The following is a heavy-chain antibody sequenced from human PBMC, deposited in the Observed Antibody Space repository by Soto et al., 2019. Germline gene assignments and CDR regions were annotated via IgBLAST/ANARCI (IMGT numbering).Heavy chain of an antibody. Sequence: GGSLRLSCAASGFTFSSYAMTWVRQAPGKGLEYVSAISGGGGTTYYADSVKGRFTISRHNSKNTLYLQMDSLRAEDTAVYYCAKDRFGSSGWYLFEYWGQGALVTVSS. CDR3: AKDRFGSSGWYLFEY. J-gene: IGHJ4*02. CDR2: ISGGGGTT. D-gene: IGHD6-19*01. CDR1: GFTFSSYA. V-gene: IGHV3-23*01.